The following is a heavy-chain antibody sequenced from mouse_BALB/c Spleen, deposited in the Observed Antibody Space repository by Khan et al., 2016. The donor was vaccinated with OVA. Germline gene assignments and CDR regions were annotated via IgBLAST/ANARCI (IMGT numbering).Heavy chain of an antibody. Sequence: EVKLVESGGGLVQPGGSRKLSCAASGFTFSSYGMHWVRQAPEKGLEWVAYISGDSSTIYYADTVKGRFTISRDKPKNTLFLQMTSRMSEDTAMYDCGTTDCSGYYFDYWGPGTTLTVSS. CDR3: GTTDCSGYYFDY. CDR1: GFTFSSYG. CDR2: ISGDSSTI. V-gene: IGHV5-17*02. D-gene: IGHD4-1*02. J-gene: IGHJ2*01.